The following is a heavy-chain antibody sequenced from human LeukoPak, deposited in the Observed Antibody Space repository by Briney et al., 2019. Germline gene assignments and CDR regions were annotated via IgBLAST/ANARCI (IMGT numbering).Heavy chain of an antibody. D-gene: IGHD4-17*01. CDR2: IYPNSGGP. J-gene: IGHJ4*02. Sequence: ASVKVSCKTSGYTFTGYYIHWVRQAPGQGLEWMGWIYPNSGGPYYAQNFQGRVTMTRDTSISTAYMELSSLRSDDTAVYYCARKGEYYGDYDYWGQGTLVTVSS. CDR3: ARKGEYYGDYDY. CDR1: GYTFTGYY. V-gene: IGHV1-2*02.